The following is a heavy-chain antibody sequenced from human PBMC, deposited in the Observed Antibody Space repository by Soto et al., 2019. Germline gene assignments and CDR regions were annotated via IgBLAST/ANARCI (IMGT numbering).Heavy chain of an antibody. V-gene: IGHV3-23*01. CDR1: GFTLSSYA. CDR2: ISGSGGST. D-gene: IGHD3-10*01. CDR3: AKRNYYGSGNAFDI. Sequence: RLSCAASGFTLSSYAMSWVRQAPGKGLEWVSAISGSGGSTYCADSVKGRFTISRDNSKNTLYLQMNSLRAEDTAVYYCAKRNYYGSGNAFDIWGQGTLVTVYS. J-gene: IGHJ4*02.